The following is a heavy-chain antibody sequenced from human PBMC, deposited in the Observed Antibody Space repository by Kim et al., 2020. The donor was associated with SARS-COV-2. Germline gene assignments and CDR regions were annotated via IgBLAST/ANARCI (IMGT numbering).Heavy chain of an antibody. D-gene: IGHD5-12*01. CDR2: IHYSGDT. CDR3: AGLAVVGWPTNDF. CDR1: GGSIASDAYH. V-gene: IGHV4-39*01. Sequence: SETLSLTCVVSGGSIASDAYHWGWIRQSPGKGMEWIGSIHYSGDTPYNPSLKSRVGISLDTSKKQFSLKLSSVTAADTAVYYCAGLAVVGWPTNDFWGQGTLNTVSS. J-gene: IGHJ4*01.